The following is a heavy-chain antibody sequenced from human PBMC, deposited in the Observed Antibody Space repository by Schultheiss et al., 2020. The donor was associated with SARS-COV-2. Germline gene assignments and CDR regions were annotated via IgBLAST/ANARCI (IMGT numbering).Heavy chain of an antibody. CDR2: ISYDGSNK. D-gene: IGHD3-10*01. CDR1: GFTFSSYG. V-gene: IGHV3-30*03. CDR3: ARDAYYYGSGSHNYFDY. Sequence: GESLKISCAASGFTFSSYGMHWVRQAPGKGLEWVAVISYDGSNKYYADSVKGRFTISRDNSKNTLYLQMNSLRAEDTAVYYCARDAYYYGSGSHNYFDYWGQGTLVTVSS. J-gene: IGHJ4*02.